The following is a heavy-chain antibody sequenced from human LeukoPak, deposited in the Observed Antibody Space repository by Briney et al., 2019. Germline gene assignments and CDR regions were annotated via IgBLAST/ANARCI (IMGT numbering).Heavy chain of an antibody. V-gene: IGHV4-59*11. J-gene: IGHJ4*02. CDR3: ATRPADTTWYGVFDY. D-gene: IGHD6-6*01. CDR2: IFDNGNT. Sequence: SETLSLPCAFSGASIRNHYWSWSRQPPGGRLEWMGYIFDNGNTDYNPSLKSRLTMSIDTSRNQFSLKLTSVTAADTALYFCATRPADTTWYGVFDYWSQGMLVTVSP. CDR1: GASIRNHY.